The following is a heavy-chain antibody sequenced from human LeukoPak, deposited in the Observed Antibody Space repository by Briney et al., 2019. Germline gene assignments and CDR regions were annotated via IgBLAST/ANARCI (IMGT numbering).Heavy chain of an antibody. D-gene: IGHD3-3*01. Sequence: PGGSLRLSCAASGFTFSDYYMSWIRQAPGKGLEWVSSISSSSSYIYYADSVKGRFTISRDNAKNSLYLQMNSLRAEDTAVYYCASNLQYDFWSGYTISPFDYWGQGTLVTVSS. CDR3: ASNLQYDFWSGYTISPFDY. V-gene: IGHV3-11*06. CDR2: ISSSSSYI. CDR1: GFTFSDYY. J-gene: IGHJ4*02.